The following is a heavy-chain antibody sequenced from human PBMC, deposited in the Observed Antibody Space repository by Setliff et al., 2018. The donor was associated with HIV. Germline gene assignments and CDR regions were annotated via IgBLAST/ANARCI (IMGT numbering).Heavy chain of an antibody. V-gene: IGHV3-48*03. J-gene: IGHJ6*02. CDR3: ARDYLYYNMYNGSPVYGMDV. CDR2: ISIGSGAAI. CDR1: GFTFRNYN. D-gene: IGHD3-10*01. Sequence: SLRLSCAASGFTFRNYNFNWVRQAPGRGLEWVSSISIGSGAAIYYAESVQGRFTVSRDNSKNSLYLQMNSLRVEDTAVYYCARDYLYYNMYNGSPVYGMDVWGQGTTVTV.